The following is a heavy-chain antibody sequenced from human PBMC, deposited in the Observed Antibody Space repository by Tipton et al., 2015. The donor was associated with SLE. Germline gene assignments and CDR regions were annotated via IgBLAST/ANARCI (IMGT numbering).Heavy chain of an antibody. CDR1: GGSISSYY. CDR3: ARIHRGRHWGELSLVAFDI. D-gene: IGHD3-16*02. Sequence: TLSLTCTVSGGSISSYYWSWIRQPPGKGLEWIGYIYYSGSTNYNPSLKSRVTISVDTSKNQFSLKLSSVTAADTAVYYCARIHRGRHWGELSLVAFDIWGQGTRVTVSS. J-gene: IGHJ3*02. CDR2: IYYSGST. V-gene: IGHV4-59*01.